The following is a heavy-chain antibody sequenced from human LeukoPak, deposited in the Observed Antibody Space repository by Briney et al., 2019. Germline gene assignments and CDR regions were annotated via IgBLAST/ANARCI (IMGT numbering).Heavy chain of an antibody. CDR2: IYYSGST. D-gene: IGHD1-26*01. CDR3: ARIPDPTGIVGAHFDY. V-gene: IGHV4-59*01. J-gene: IGHJ4*02. CDR1: GGSISSYY. Sequence: SETLSLTCTVSGGSISSYYWSWIRQPPGKGLEWIGYIYYSGSTNYNPSLKSRVTIPVDTSKNQFSLKLSSVTAADTAVYYCARIPDPTGIVGAHFDYWGQGTLVTVSS.